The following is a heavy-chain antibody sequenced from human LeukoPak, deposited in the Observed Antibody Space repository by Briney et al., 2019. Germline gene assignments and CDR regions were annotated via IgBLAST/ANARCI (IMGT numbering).Heavy chain of an antibody. CDR3: ARVYEQWLSTNYGMDV. V-gene: IGHV3-30-3*01. CDR1: GFTFSSYA. CDR2: ISYDGSNK. J-gene: IGHJ6*02. Sequence: GGSLRLSCAASGFTFSSYAMHWVRQAPGKGLEWVAVISYDGSNKYYADSVKGRFTISRDNSKNTLYLQMNSLRAEDTAVYYCARVYEQWLSTNYGMDVWGQGTTVTVSS. D-gene: IGHD6-19*01.